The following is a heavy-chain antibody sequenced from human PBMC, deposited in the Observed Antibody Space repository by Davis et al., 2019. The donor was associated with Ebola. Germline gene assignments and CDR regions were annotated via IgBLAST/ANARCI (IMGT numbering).Heavy chain of an antibody. D-gene: IGHD6-25*01. CDR1: GFTFSSYA. CDR2: GSGGST. CDR3: VGSGFDY. J-gene: IGHJ4*02. Sequence: GESLKISCAASGFTFSSYAMSWVRQAPGKGLEWVSCGSGGSTYYADSVKGRFTISRDDSKNTLYLQMNSLRAEDTAVYYCVGSGFDYWGQGTLVTVSS. V-gene: IGHV3-23*01.